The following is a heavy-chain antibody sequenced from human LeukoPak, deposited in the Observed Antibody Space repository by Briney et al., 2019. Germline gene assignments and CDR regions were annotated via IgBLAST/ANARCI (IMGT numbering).Heavy chain of an antibody. Sequence: GGSLRLSCAASGFTFSYYSMSWVRQAPGKGLEWVSGIAGSAGSTHYADSVKGRFAISRDNTKNTLYLQMNSLRAEDTAIYYCAKSSYYDSSGYYREYYFDYWGQGTLVTVTS. D-gene: IGHD3-22*01. J-gene: IGHJ4*02. V-gene: IGHV3-23*01. CDR2: IAGSAGST. CDR3: AKSSYYDSSGYYREYYFDY. CDR1: GFTFSYYS.